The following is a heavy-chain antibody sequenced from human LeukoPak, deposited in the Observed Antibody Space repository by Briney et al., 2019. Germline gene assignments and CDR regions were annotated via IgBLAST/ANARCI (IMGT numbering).Heavy chain of an antibody. CDR3: ARERNDYDFWSGYYKANWFDP. Sequence: SETLSLTCAVYGGSFSGYYWSWIRQPPGKGLEWIGYIYYSGSTNYNPSLKSRVTISVDTSKNQFSLKLSSVTAADTAVYYCARERNDYDFWSGYYKANWFDPWGQGTLVTVSS. D-gene: IGHD3-3*01. J-gene: IGHJ5*02. V-gene: IGHV4-59*01. CDR2: IYYSGST. CDR1: GGSFSGYY.